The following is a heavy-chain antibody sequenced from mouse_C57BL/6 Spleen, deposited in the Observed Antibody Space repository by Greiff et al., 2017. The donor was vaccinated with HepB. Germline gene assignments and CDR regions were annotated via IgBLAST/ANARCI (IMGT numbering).Heavy chain of an antibody. V-gene: IGHV1-26*01. CDR2: INPNNGGT. CDR3: ARGDGYSFDY. CDR1: GYTFTDYY. J-gene: IGHJ2*01. D-gene: IGHD2-3*01. Sequence: EVQLQQSGPELVKPGASVKISCKASGYTFTDYYMNWVKQSHGKSLEWIGDINPNNGGTNYNQKFKGKATLTVDKSSSTAYMQLRSLKSEDSAVYYCARGDGYSFDYWGQGTTVTVSS.